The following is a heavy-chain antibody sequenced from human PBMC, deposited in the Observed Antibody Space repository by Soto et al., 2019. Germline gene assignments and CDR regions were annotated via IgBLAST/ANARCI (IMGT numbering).Heavy chain of an antibody. CDR1: GYTLTELS. CDR2: FDPEDGET. CDR3: ATVYGGPGLDAFDI. Sequence: ASVKVSCKVSGYTLTELSMHWVRQAPGKGLEWMGGFDPEDGETIYAQKFQGRVTMTEDTSTDTAYMELSSLRSEDTAVYYCATVYGGPGLDAFDIWGQGTMVTVSS. D-gene: IGHD4-17*01. J-gene: IGHJ3*02. V-gene: IGHV1-24*01.